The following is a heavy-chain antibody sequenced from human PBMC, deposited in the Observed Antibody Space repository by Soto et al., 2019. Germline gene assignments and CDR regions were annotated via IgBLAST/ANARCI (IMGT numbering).Heavy chain of an antibody. Sequence: ASVKVSCKVSGYTLTELSMHWGRQATGKGHEGMGGFDPEAGETIYAQKFQGSVTMTEDTSTDTAYMELISLRSEDTAVYYCSTPGGSGSFYAFEYWGQGTLVTVSS. J-gene: IGHJ4*02. V-gene: IGHV1-24*01. CDR3: STPGGSGSFYAFEY. CDR1: GYTLTELS. D-gene: IGHD3-10*01. CDR2: FDPEAGET.